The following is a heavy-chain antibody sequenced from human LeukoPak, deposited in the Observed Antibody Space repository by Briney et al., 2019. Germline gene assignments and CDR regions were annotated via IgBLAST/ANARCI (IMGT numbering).Heavy chain of an antibody. J-gene: IGHJ4*02. D-gene: IGHD6-19*01. CDR1: GYSISSGYY. CDR2: IYHSGST. Sequence: SETLSLTCTVSGYSISSGYYWGWIRQPPGKGLEWIGSIYHSGSTYYNPSLKSRVTISVDTSKNQFSLKLSSVTAADTAVYYCASDGSSAVADYWGQGTLVTVSS. V-gene: IGHV4-38-2*02. CDR3: ASDGSSAVADY.